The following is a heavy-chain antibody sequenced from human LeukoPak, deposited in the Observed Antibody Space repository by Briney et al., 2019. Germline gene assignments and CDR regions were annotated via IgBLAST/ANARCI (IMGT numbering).Heavy chain of an antibody. V-gene: IGHV3-7*01. CDR2: IKQDGGQV. CDR1: EFTFSSYW. Sequence: GGSLRLSCAASEFTFSSYWMSWVRQAPGKGLEWVANIKQDGGQVYYLDSVKGRFTVSRDNAKNSLYLQMNSLRAEDTAVYYCARLGARQMLEYWGQGTLVTVSS. CDR3: ARLGARQMLEY. J-gene: IGHJ4*02. D-gene: IGHD4-17*01.